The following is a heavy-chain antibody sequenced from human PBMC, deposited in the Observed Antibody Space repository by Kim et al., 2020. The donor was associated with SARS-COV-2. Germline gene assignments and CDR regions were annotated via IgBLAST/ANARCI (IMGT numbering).Heavy chain of an antibody. Sequence: SETLSLTCTVSGGSISSYYWSWIRQPAGKGLEWIGRIYTSGSTNYNPSLKSRVTMSVDTSKNQFSLKLSSVTAADTAVYYCARDTVAVDDYYYYGMDVWGQGTTVTVSS. J-gene: IGHJ6*02. CDR2: IYTSGST. CDR1: GGSISSYY. CDR3: ARDTVAVDDYYYYGMDV. V-gene: IGHV4-4*07. D-gene: IGHD6-19*01.